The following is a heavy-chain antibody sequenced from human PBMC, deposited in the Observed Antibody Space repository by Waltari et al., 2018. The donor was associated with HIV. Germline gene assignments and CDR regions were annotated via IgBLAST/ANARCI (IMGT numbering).Heavy chain of an antibody. V-gene: IGHV3-49*03. CDR2: IRRKAYGGTP. D-gene: IGHD4-17*01. CDR1: GFTFGDYA. Sequence: EVQLVESGGGLVQPGRSLRLSCTASGFTFGDYAMSWFRQAPGKGRECVGCIRRKAYGGTPESAASVKGRFTISRDDSRSIAYRQMNSLQTEDTAVYYCTKGRMTTDYWGQGTLVTVSS. CDR3: TKGRMTTDY. J-gene: IGHJ4*02.